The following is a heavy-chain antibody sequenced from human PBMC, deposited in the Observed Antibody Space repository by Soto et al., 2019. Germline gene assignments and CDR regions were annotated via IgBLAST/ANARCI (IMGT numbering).Heavy chain of an antibody. CDR1: GDSISSGNKY. V-gene: IGHV4-30-4*01. CDR3: ARVPSPFDYYYAMDV. Sequence: SETLSLTCTVSGDSISSGNKYWSWIRQPPGKGLEWIGYIFSSGTTYYNPSLNSRLTMSLDASQNRFSLKLNSLTDADTAVYFCARVPSPFDYYYAMDVWGQGTTVTVS. D-gene: IGHD3-16*01. J-gene: IGHJ6*02. CDR2: IFSSGTT.